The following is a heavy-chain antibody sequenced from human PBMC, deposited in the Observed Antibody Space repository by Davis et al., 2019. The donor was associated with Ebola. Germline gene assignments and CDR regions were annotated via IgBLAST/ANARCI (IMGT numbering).Heavy chain of an antibody. Sequence: KVSCKGSGYSFTSYWISWVRQMPGKGLEWMGRIDPSDSYTNYSPSFQGHVTISADKSISTAYLQWSSLKASDTAMYYCARRMATIKYYGMDVWGQGTTVTVSS. CDR3: ARRMATIKYYGMDV. J-gene: IGHJ6*02. CDR1: GYSFTSYW. D-gene: IGHD5-24*01. V-gene: IGHV5-10-1*01. CDR2: IDPSDSYT.